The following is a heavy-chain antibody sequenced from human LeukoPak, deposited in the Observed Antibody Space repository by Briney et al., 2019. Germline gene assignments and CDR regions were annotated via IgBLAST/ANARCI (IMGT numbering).Heavy chain of an antibody. CDR1: GYSFTNYD. CDR2: MNPKSGDT. Sequence: ASVKVSCKASGYSFTNYDINWVRQATGQGLEWMGWMNPKSGDTGYSQKFQGRVFITRDTSINTAYMELSSLGSDDTAVYYCATRRWEYCSGGSCYSGGFYYFDYWGQGTLVTVSS. J-gene: IGHJ4*02. D-gene: IGHD2-15*01. CDR3: ATRRWEYCSGGSCYSGGFYYFDY. V-gene: IGHV1-8*03.